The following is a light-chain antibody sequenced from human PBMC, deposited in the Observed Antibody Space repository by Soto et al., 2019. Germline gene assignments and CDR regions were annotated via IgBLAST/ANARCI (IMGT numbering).Light chain of an antibody. CDR3: QQYNSYSQT. V-gene: IGKV1-5*03. CDR1: QIISSW. Sequence: DIQLTQSPSTLSASVGDRVTITCRASQIISSWVVWYQQKPWKAPKLLIYKASSLESGVPSRFSGSGSGTEFTLTISSLQPDYFATYYCQQYNSYSQTFGQWTKVEIK. J-gene: IGKJ1*01. CDR2: KAS.